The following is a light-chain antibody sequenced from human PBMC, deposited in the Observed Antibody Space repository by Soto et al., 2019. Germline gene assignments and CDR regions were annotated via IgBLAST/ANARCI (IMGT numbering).Light chain of an antibody. CDR3: QQLYTLPFT. CDR1: QSISSY. CDR2: AAS. Sequence: IQMTQSPSSMSTSVGDSVTITCRASQSISSYLNWYQQKPGKAPKLLIYAASSLQSGVPSRFSGSGSGTEFTLTISGLLPEDFAAYHCQQLYTLPFTFGQGTRLEI. V-gene: IGKV1-39*01. J-gene: IGKJ5*01.